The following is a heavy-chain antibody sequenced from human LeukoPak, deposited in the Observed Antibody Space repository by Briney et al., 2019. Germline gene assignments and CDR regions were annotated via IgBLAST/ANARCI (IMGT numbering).Heavy chain of an antibody. CDR3: AGAITMVRGVITNWFDP. CDR1: GGSISSSSYY. D-gene: IGHD3-10*01. CDR2: IYYSGST. V-gene: IGHV4-61*05. Sequence: SETLSLTCTVSGGSISSSSYYWGWIRQPPGKGLEWIGYIYYSGSTNYNPSLKSRVTISVDTSKNQFSLKLSSVTAADTAVYYCAGAITMVRGVITNWFDPWGQGTLVTVSS. J-gene: IGHJ5*02.